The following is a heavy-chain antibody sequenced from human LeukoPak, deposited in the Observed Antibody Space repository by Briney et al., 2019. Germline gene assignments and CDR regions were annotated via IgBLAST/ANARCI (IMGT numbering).Heavy chain of an antibody. CDR2: IIPIFGTA. CDR3: ARDLEVPEYSSSWLTFDY. CDR1: GGTFSSYA. V-gene: IGHV1-69*05. D-gene: IGHD6-13*01. Sequence: SVKVSCKASGGTFSSYAISWVRHAPGQGLEWMGRIIPIFGTANYAQKFQGRVTITTDESTSTAYMELSSLRSEDTAVYYCARDLEVPEYSSSWLTFDYWGQGTLVTVSS. J-gene: IGHJ4*02.